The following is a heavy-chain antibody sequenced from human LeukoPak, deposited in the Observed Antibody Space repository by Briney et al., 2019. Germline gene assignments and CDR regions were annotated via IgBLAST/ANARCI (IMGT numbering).Heavy chain of an antibody. CDR3: ARAWRYCSSTSCYLSAFDI. Sequence: ASVRVSCKASGYTFTSYYMHWVRQAPGQGLEWMGIINPSGGSTSYAQKFQGRVTMTRDTSTSTVYMELSSLRSEDTAVYYCARAWRYCSSTSCYLSAFDIWGQGTMVTVSS. D-gene: IGHD2-2*01. CDR1: GYTFTSYY. J-gene: IGHJ3*02. CDR2: INPSGGST. V-gene: IGHV1-46*01.